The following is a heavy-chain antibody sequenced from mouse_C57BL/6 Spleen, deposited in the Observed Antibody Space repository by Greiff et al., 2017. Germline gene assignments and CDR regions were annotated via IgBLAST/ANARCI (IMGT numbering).Heavy chain of an antibody. Sequence: EVKVVESGGDLVKPGGSLKLSCAASGFTFSSYGMSWVRQTPDKRLEWVATISSGGSYTYYPDSVKGRFTISRDNAKNTLYLQMSSLKSEDTAMYYCGRRNGGYYFDYWGQGTTLTVSS. CDR1: GFTFSSYG. J-gene: IGHJ2*01. CDR3: GRRNGGYYFDY. D-gene: IGHD1-1*02. V-gene: IGHV5-6*02. CDR2: ISSGGSYT.